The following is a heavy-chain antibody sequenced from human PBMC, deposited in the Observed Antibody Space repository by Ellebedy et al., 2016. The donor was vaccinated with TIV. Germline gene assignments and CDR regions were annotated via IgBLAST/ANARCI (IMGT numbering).Heavy chain of an antibody. Sequence: MPGGSLRLSCAVYGGSFSGYYWSWIRQPPGKGLEWIGEINHSGSTNYNPSLKSRVTISVDTSKNQFSLKLSSVTAADTAVYYCARDGVWFGEHQGWFDPWGQGTLVTVSS. CDR3: ARDGVWFGEHQGWFDP. CDR1: GGSFSGYY. D-gene: IGHD3-10*01. V-gene: IGHV4-34*01. J-gene: IGHJ5*02. CDR2: INHSGST.